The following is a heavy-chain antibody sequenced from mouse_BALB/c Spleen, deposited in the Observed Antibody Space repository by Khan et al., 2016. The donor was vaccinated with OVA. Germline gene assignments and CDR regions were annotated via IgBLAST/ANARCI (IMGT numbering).Heavy chain of an antibody. CDR3: TRRGLRRAIDY. J-gene: IGHJ2*01. V-gene: IGHV1-7*01. CDR1: GYTFINYW. Sequence: QVQLQQSGAELAKPGASVKMSCKASGYTFINYWILWVKQRPGQGLEWIGYINPSTGYTEYNQNLKDKATLTADKSSSTAYMQLSSLTSEDSAVYCGTRRGLRRAIDYWGQGTTLTVSS. D-gene: IGHD1-2*01. CDR2: INPSTGYT.